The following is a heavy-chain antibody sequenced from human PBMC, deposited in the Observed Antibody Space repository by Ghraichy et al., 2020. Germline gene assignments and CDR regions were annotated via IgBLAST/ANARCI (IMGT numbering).Heavy chain of an antibody. J-gene: IGHJ6*02. Sequence: SQTLSLTCTVSGGSISNYYWSWIRQPPGKGLEWIAYIFYSGSTDYNPSLKSRVTISVDTSKNQFSLKLTAVTAADTAVYYCARDARISEPYYYYGMDVWGQGTTVTVSS. CDR3: ARDARISEPYYYYGMDV. V-gene: IGHV4-59*01. CDR2: IFYSGST. CDR1: GGSISNYY. D-gene: IGHD1-20*01.